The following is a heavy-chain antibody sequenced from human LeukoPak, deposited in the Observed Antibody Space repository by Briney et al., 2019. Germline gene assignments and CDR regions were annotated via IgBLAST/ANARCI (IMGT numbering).Heavy chain of an antibody. Sequence: PGRSLRLSCTTSGFTFGDYAMSWVRQAPGKGLEWVSVIYSGGSTYYADSVKGRFTISRDNSKNTLYLQMNSLRAEDTAVYYCARGDYGDYAGDYWGQGTLVTVSS. J-gene: IGHJ4*02. CDR2: IYSGGST. CDR3: ARGDYGDYAGDY. D-gene: IGHD4-17*01. V-gene: IGHV3-53*01. CDR1: GFTFGDYA.